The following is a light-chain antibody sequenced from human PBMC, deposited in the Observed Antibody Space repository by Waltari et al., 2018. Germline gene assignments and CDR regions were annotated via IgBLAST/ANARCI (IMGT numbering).Light chain of an antibody. CDR2: DVS. CDR3: NSYTTISTWV. V-gene: IGLV2-14*03. Sequence: QSALTQPASVSGSPGQSITISCTGTSSDVGPSNYVSWYQQYPGKAPKLVIYDVSYRPSGVSSRFSGSKSGNTASLTISGLQAGDEADYYCNSYTTISTWVFGGGTKLTVL. J-gene: IGLJ3*02. CDR1: SSDVGPSNY.